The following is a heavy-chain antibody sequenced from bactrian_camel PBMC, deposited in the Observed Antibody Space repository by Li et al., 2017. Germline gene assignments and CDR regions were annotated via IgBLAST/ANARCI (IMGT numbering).Heavy chain of an antibody. D-gene: IGHD7*01. J-gene: IGHJ4*01. V-gene: IGHV3S40*01. CDR2: CGREGTPT. Sequence: SCTASAYAFSRRCMGWVRQAPGKGLEWVSACGREGTPTFYPDSVKGRFTISQDNAKNTVYLQMNSLTPEDTAMYYCAAESTTPCVADGVWIEYDYKYWGQGTQVTVS. CDR3: AAESTTPCVADGVWIEYDYKY. CDR1: AYAFSRRC.